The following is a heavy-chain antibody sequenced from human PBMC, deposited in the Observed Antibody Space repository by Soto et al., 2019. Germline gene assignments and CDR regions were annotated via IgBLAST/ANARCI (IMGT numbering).Heavy chain of an antibody. Sequence: QVQLVESGGGVVQPGRSLRLSCAASGFTFSSYGMHWVRQAPGKGLEWVAVISYDGSNKYYADSVKGRFTISRDNSKNTVYLEMNSLRAEYTAVYYCSKDIWVRGVTCMVVWGQESTVIVAS. V-gene: IGHV3-30*18. D-gene: IGHD3-10*01. J-gene: IGHJ6*02. CDR3: SKDIWVRGVTCMVV. CDR1: GFTFSSYG. CDR2: ISYDGSNK.